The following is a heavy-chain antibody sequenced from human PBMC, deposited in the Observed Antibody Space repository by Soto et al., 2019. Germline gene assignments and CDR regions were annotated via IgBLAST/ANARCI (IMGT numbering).Heavy chain of an antibody. Sequence: EVQLVESGGGLVKPGGSLRLSCAASGFTFSSYSMNWVRQAPGKGLEWVSSISSSSSYIYYADSVKGRFTISRDNAKNSLYLQMNSLRAEDTAVYYCARDQWVTAVAGEIDYWGQGTLVTVSS. CDR2: ISSSSSYI. CDR1: GFTFSSYS. CDR3: ARDQWVTAVAGEIDY. D-gene: IGHD6-19*01. J-gene: IGHJ4*02. V-gene: IGHV3-21*01.